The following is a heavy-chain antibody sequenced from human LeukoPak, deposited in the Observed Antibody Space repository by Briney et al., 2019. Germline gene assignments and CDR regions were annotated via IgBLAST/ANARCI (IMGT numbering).Heavy chain of an antibody. CDR2: IYPCDSDT. V-gene: IGHV5-51*01. CDR3: ARRGGDGYKWTCDY. J-gene: IGHJ4*02. Sequence: GESLKTSFKGSGYSFTTYWNGWVRQIPGKGLEWMGIIYPCDSDTKYSPSFQDHVTISADKSISPAYVQWSSLEASDTAMYSCARRGGDGYKWTCDYWGQGTLVTVSP. CDR1: GYSFTTYW. D-gene: IGHD5-24*01.